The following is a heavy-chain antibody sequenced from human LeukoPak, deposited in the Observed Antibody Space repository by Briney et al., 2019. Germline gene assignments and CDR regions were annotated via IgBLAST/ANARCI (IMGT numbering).Heavy chain of an antibody. V-gene: IGHV3-23*01. J-gene: IGHJ4*02. CDR3: AKEHMAAAVYYFDY. CDR2: ISGGGGTT. Sequence: GGSLRLSCAASGFTFSIYAMSWVRQAPGKGLEWVSTISGGGGTTDYADSVKGRFTISRDSSKNTLYLQMNSLRAEDTAVYYCAKEHMAAAVYYFDYWGQGTLVTVSS. CDR1: GFTFSIYA. D-gene: IGHD6-13*01.